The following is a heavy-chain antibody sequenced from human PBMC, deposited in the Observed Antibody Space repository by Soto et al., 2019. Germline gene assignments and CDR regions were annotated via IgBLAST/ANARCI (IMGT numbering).Heavy chain of an antibody. D-gene: IGHD3-3*01. CDR2: IYYSGST. J-gene: IGHJ4*02. CDR3: ARQTVLRFLEWLREVDY. CDR1: GGSISSYY. V-gene: IGHV4-59*08. Sequence: SETLSLTCTVSGGSISSYYWSWIRQPPGKGLEWIGYIYYSGSTNYNPSLKSRVTISVDTSKNQFSLKLSSVTAADTAVYYCARQTVLRFLEWLREVDYWGQGTLVTVPQ.